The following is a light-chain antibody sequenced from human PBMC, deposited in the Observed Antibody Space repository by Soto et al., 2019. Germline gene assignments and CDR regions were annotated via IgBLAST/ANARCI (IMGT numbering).Light chain of an antibody. Sequence: SYELTQPTSVSVAPGKTARITCGGNNIGSKSVHWYQQKPGQAPVLVIYYDTDRPSGIPERFSGSNSGNTATLTISRVEAGDDADYYCQVWDSSSDHVVFGGGTKLTVL. CDR1: NIGSKS. CDR3: QVWDSSSDHVV. V-gene: IGLV3-21*04. J-gene: IGLJ2*01. CDR2: YDT.